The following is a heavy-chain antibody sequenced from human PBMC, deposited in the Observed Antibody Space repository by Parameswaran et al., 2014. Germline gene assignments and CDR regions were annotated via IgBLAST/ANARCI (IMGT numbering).Heavy chain of an antibody. V-gene: IGHV4-39*01. Sequence: WIRQPPGKGLEWIGSIYYSGSTYYNPSLKSRVTISVDTSKNQFSLKLSSVTAADTAVYYCARLYYDILTGYDGWFDPWGQGTLVTVSS. J-gene: IGHJ5*02. D-gene: IGHD3-9*01. CDR2: IYYSGST. CDR3: ARLYYDILTGYDGWFDP.